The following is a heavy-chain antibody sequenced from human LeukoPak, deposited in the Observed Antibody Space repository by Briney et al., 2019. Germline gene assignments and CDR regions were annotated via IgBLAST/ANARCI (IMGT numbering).Heavy chain of an antibody. CDR1: GYTFTSYD. V-gene: IGHV1-8*01. D-gene: IGHD3-10*01. CDR2: MNPNSGNT. Sequence: ASVMVSCKASGYTFTSYDINWVRQATGQGLEWMGWMNPNSGNTGYAQKFQGRVTMTRNTSISTAYMELSSLRSEDTAVYYCARGFGDKHAKDYWGQGTLVTVSS. J-gene: IGHJ4*02. CDR3: ARGFGDKHAKDY.